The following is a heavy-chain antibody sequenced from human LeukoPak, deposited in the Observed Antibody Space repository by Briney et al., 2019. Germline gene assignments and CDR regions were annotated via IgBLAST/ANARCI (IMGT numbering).Heavy chain of an antibody. D-gene: IGHD6-19*01. J-gene: IGHJ4*02. V-gene: IGHV1-2*02. Sequence: ASVKVSCKASAYTSTGYYIHWVRQAPGQGLEWMGWINPNSGGTTYAQNFQGRVTMTRDTSISTAYMELSNLRSDDTAMYYCARSHSSGWLLFDYWGQGTLVTVSS. CDR2: INPNSGGT. CDR3: ARSHSSGWLLFDY. CDR1: AYTSTGYY.